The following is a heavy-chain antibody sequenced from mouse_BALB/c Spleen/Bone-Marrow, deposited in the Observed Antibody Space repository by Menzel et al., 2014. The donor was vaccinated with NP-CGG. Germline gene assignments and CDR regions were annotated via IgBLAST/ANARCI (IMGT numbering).Heavy chain of an antibody. CDR3: ARGGNYAWFAY. CDR2: ISSGSSTI. CDR1: GFTFSSFG. D-gene: IGHD2-1*01. V-gene: IGHV5-17*02. Sequence: EVQLQESGGGSVQPGGSRKLSCAASGFTFSSFGMHWVRQAPEKGLEWVAYISSGSSTIYYADTVEGRFTISRDNPKNTLFLQMTSLRSEDTAMYYCARGGNYAWFAYWGQGTLVTVSA. J-gene: IGHJ3*01.